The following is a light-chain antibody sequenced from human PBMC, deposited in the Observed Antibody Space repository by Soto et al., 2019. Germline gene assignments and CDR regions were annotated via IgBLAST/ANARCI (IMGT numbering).Light chain of an antibody. J-gene: IGKJ4*01. CDR1: QSVLYSSNNKNY. V-gene: IGKV4-1*01. CDR2: WAS. CDR3: QQYYNTPLT. Sequence: DIVMTQSPDSLAVSLGQRATINCKSSQSVLYSSNNKNYLAWCQQTKGQTPKLLIYWASTRASGVPDRCSGSGSGTDFTLTLSRLQAEDVEVYYCQQYYNTPLTFGGGTKVDIK.